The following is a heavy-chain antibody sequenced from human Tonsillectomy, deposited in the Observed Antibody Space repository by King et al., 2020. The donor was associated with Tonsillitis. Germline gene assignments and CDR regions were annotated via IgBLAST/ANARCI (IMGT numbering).Heavy chain of an antibody. CDR2: ISSSGSGT. CDR1: GFIFSDYY. V-gene: IGHV3-11*01. J-gene: IGHJ5*02. D-gene: IGHD4-17*01. CDR3: SGVVPDPSYGDYDGWFDP. Sequence: VQLVESGGGLVKPGGSLRLSCAASGFIFSDYYMTWIRQAPGAGLEWLSYISSSGSGTYYADSVKGRFTVSRDNAKRTHYLQMNSPGAEDTAVYYCSGVVPDPSYGDYDGWFDPWGQGTLVTVSS.